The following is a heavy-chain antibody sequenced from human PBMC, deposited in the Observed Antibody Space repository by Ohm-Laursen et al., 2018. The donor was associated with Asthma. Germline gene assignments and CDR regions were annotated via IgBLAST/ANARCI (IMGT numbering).Heavy chain of an antibody. D-gene: IGHD1-26*01. J-gene: IGHJ6*02. CDR2: IGTAGDP. V-gene: IGHV3-13*05. Sequence: SLRLSCAASGFTFSSYDMHWVRQATGKGLEWASAIGTAGDPYYPGSVKGRFTISRENAKNSLYLQMNSLRAEDTAVYYCARHWWDLSNYNGMDVWGQGTTVTVSS. CDR3: ARHWWDLSNYNGMDV. CDR1: GFTFSSYD.